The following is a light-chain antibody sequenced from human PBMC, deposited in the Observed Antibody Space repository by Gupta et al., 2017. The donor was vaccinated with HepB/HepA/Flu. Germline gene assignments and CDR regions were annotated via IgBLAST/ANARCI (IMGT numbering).Light chain of an antibody. CDR2: ATS. CDR3: QQTDSTQWT. V-gene: IGKV1-39*01. Sequence: DIQMTQSPSSLSASVGDRVTITCRASQSISSYLNWYQQKPRKAPKLLIYATSSVQSGVPSRFSGSGSGTDFTLTISRLQPEDFATYYCQQTDSTQWTFGQGTKVEIK. J-gene: IGKJ1*01. CDR1: QSISSY.